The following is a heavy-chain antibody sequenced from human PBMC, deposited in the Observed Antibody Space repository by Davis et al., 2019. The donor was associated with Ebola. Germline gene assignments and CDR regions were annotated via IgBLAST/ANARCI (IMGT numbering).Heavy chain of an antibody. V-gene: IGHV3-7*01. D-gene: IGHD3-3*01. CDR1: GFTVSSNY. Sequence: PGGSLRLSCAASGFTVSSNYMSWVRQAPGKGLEWVANIYRDGSEKYYVDSVKGRFTISRDNTKNSLYLQMNSLRAEDTAVYYCARSTILEYWGQGTLVTVSS. CDR3: ARSTILEY. CDR2: IYRDGSEK. J-gene: IGHJ4*02.